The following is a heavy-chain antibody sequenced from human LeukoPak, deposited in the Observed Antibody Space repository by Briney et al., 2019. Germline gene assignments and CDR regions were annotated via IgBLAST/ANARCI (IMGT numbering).Heavy chain of an antibody. CDR2: IKQDGSEK. CDR1: GFTFSSYW. CDR3: ARVLVQGGLYYGSGSYAFDI. Sequence: GALRLSCAASGFTFSSYWMSWVRQAPGKGLEWVANIKQDGSEKYYVDSVKGRFTISRDNAKNSLYLQMNSLRAEDTAVYYCARVLVQGGLYYGSGSYAFDIWGQGTMVTVSS. D-gene: IGHD3-10*01. V-gene: IGHV3-7*03. J-gene: IGHJ3*02.